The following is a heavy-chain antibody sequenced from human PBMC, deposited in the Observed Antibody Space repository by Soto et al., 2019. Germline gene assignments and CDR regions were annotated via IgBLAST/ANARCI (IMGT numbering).Heavy chain of an antibody. J-gene: IGHJ5*02. D-gene: IGHD1-1*01. CDR3: AREGGATTGMGWFDP. CDR1: GGTFGNSA. CDR2: INPFFVTVTN. V-gene: IGHV1-69*12. Sequence: QLHLMQSGAEVKQPGSSVRVSCKASGGTFGNSAISWLRLAPGQRLEWIGGINPFFVTVTNNSAENFQGRVTITAPESRDTVYLDFRGLTSEDTAVYFCAREGGATTGMGWFDPWGQGTPVIVSS.